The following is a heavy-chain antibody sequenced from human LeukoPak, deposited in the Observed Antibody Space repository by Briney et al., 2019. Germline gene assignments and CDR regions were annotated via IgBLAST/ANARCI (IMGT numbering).Heavy chain of an antibody. CDR1: GFIFSTYD. V-gene: IGHV3-21*01. CDR3: ARDRLEWLGFDMDV. Sequence: PGGPLRLSCAASGFIFSTYDMNWVREAPGKGVEGVSSISSSSSYIYYADSVKGRFTISRDNAKNSLYLQMNSLRAEDTAVYYCARDRLEWLGFDMDVWGKGTTVTVSS. J-gene: IGHJ6*03. D-gene: IGHD3-3*01. CDR2: ISSSSSYI.